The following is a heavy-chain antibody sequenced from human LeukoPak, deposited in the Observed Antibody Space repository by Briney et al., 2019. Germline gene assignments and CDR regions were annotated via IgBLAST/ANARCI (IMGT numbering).Heavy chain of an antibody. CDR1: GFTFSSFA. CDR3: ARDPGRAGTTEWYYFDS. V-gene: IGHV3-64*01. Sequence: GGSLRLSCAASGFTFSSFAMHWVRQAPGKGLECVSSINTKGNRPFYANSVKGRFAVSRDNSKNMVYLQMGSLRAEDMAVYYCARDPGRAGTTEWYYFDSWGQGTLVTVSS. CDR2: INTKGNRP. D-gene: IGHD3-3*01. J-gene: IGHJ4*02.